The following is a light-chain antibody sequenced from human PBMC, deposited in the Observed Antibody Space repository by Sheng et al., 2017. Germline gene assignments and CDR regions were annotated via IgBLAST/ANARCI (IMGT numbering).Light chain of an antibody. Sequence: SNELTQPPSVSVSPGQTASITCSGDKLGDKYACWYQQKSGHSPMLVIYQDSKRPSGIPERFSGSNSGNTATLTISGTQSMYEADYYCQAWDSATTTVLFGGGTKLTVL. CDR1: KLGDKY. CDR3: QAWDSATTTVL. CDR2: QDS. J-gene: IGLJ2*01. V-gene: IGLV3-1*01.